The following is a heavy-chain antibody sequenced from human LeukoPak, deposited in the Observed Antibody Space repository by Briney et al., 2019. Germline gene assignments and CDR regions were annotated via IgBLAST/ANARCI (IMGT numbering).Heavy chain of an antibody. CDR3: ARIGTPVEYGSGSYYTDFDY. Sequence: GASVKVSCKASGYSFTSYDITWVRQAPGQGLEWMGWISAYNGNTNYAQKLQGRVTMTTDTSTSTAYMELRSLRSDDTAVYYCARIGTPVEYGSGSYYTDFDYWGQGTLVTVSS. J-gene: IGHJ4*02. V-gene: IGHV1-18*01. D-gene: IGHD3-10*01. CDR2: ISAYNGNT. CDR1: GYSFTSYD.